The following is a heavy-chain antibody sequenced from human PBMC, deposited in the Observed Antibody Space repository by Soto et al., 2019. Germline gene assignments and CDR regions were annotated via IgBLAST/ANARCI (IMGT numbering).Heavy chain of an antibody. CDR2: INHSGST. D-gene: IGHD3-10*01. CDR1: GGSFSGYY. J-gene: IGHJ6*02. CDR3: ARGRGIYYYYGMDV. V-gene: IGHV4-34*01. Sequence: SETLSLTCAVYGGSFSGYYWSWIRQPPGKGLEWIGEINHSGSTNYNPSLKSRVTISVDTSKNQFSLKLSSVTAADTAVYYCARGRGIYYYYGMDVWGQGTTVTVSS.